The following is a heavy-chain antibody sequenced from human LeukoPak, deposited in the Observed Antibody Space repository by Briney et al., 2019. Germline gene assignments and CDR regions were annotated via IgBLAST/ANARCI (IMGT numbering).Heavy chain of an antibody. Sequence: GGSLRLSCSASGFTFSSYAMHWVRQAPGKGLEYVSAISSNGGSTYYADSVKGRFTISRGNSKNTLYLQMSSLRAEDTAVYYCVKAIDGYNQPDYFDYWGQGTLVTVSS. CDR1: GFTFSSYA. V-gene: IGHV3-64D*09. D-gene: IGHD5-24*01. J-gene: IGHJ4*02. CDR3: VKAIDGYNQPDYFDY. CDR2: ISSNGGST.